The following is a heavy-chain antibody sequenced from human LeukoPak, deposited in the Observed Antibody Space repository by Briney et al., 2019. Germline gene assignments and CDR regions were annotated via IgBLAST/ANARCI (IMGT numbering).Heavy chain of an antibody. J-gene: IGHJ1*01. CDR1: GGSFSGYY. CDR2: INHSGRT. D-gene: IGHD2-2*01. CDR3: ARVGNRAKYYSSTSCYRGYAEYFQH. V-gene: IGHV4-34*01. Sequence: SETLSLTCAVYGGSFSGYYWSWIRQPPGKGLEWIGEINHSGRTNYNPSLKSRVTISVDTSKNQFSLKLSSVTAADTAVYYCARVGNRAKYYSSTSCYRGYAEYFQHWGQGTLVTVSS.